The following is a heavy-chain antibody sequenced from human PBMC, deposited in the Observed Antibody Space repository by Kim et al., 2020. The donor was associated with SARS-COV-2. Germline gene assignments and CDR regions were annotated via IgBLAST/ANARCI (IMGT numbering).Heavy chain of an antibody. CDR2: IYYSGST. CDR3: ARLRYNWFDP. CDR1: GGSISSYY. V-gene: IGHV4-59*08. Sequence: SETLSLTCTVSGGSISSYYWSWIRQPPGKGLEWIGYIYYSGSTNYNPSLKSRVTISVDTSKNQFSLKLSSVTAADTAVYYCARLRYNWFDPWGQGTLVTVSS. J-gene: IGHJ5*02.